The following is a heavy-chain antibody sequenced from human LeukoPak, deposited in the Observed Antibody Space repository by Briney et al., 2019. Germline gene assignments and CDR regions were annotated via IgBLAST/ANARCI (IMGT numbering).Heavy chain of an antibody. CDR2: ISYDGSNK. CDR3: ATTRDNSGYDLGEY. V-gene: IGHV3-30*03. Sequence: GGSLRLSCAASGFTFSSYGMHWVRQAPGKGLEWVAVISYDGSNKYYADSVKGRFTISRDNSKNTLYLQMNSLRAEDTAVYYCATTRDNSGYDLGEYWGQGTLVTVSS. CDR1: GFTFSSYG. D-gene: IGHD5-12*01. J-gene: IGHJ4*02.